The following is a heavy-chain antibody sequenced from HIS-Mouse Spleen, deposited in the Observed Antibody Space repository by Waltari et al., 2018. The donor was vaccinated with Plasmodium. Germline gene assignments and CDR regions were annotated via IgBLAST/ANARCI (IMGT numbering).Heavy chain of an antibody. V-gene: IGHV4-34*01. J-gene: IGHJ4*02. CDR3: ARGSAAAGPFDY. D-gene: IGHD6-13*01. CDR1: GGSFSGYY. Sequence: QVQLQQWGAGLLKPSETLSLTCAVYGGSFSGYYWSWIRQPPGKGLEWIGERNHSGSTNYNPSLKSRVTISVDTSKNQFSLKLSSVTAADTAVYYCARGSAAAGPFDYWGQGTLVTVSS. CDR2: RNHSGST.